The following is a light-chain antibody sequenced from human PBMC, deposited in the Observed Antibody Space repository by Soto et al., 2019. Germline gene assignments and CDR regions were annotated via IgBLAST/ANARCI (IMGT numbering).Light chain of an antibody. CDR2: AAS. V-gene: IGKV1-9*01. CDR1: QGISSY. Sequence: DIPLTQSPSFLSASVGDRVTITCRASQGISSYLAWYQQKPGKDPKLLIYAASTLQSGVPSRFSGRGSGPEFTLTISSLQPEDLATYYCQQLNSYPPLFTFGPGTKVDIK. CDR3: QQLNSYPPLFT. J-gene: IGKJ3*01.